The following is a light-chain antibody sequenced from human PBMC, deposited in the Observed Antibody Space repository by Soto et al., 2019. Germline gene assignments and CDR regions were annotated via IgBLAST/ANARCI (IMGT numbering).Light chain of an antibody. CDR1: QDISSW. V-gene: IGKV1-5*01. CDR3: LQYDSYPWT. J-gene: IGKJ1*01. Sequence: DIQITQSPSTLSAPVGDGVTITCRASQDISSWLAWYQQAPGKAPKFLIYYASTLQSGVPSRFSGSGSGTEFTLYISSLQPEDFGTYYCLQYDSYPWTFGQGTKVDIK. CDR2: YAS.